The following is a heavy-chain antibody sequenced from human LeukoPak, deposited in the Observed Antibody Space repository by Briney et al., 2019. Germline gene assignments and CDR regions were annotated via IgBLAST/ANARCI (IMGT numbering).Heavy chain of an antibody. J-gene: IGHJ4*02. CDR3: AREPDPGDYVDY. V-gene: IGHV4-34*01. Sequence: SETLSLTCAVYGGSFSGYYWSWIRQPPGKGLEWIGEINHSGSTNYNPSLKSRVTISVDTSKNQFSLKLSSVTAADTAVYYCAREPDPGDYVDYWGQGTLVTVSS. D-gene: IGHD4-17*01. CDR2: INHSGST. CDR1: GGSFSGYY.